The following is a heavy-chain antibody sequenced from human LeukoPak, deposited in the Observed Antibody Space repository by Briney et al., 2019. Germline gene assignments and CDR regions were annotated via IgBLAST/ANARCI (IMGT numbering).Heavy chain of an antibody. V-gene: IGHV1-2*06. D-gene: IGHD6-19*01. CDR2: INPNSGGT. CDR1: GYTFTGYY. Sequence: GASVKVSCKASGYTFTGYYMHWVRQAPGQGLEWMGRINPNSGGTNYAQKFQGRVTMTRDTSISTAYMELSRLRSDDTAVYYCARSSHLHIAVAIDYWGQGTLVTVSS. CDR3: ARSSHLHIAVAIDY. J-gene: IGHJ4*02.